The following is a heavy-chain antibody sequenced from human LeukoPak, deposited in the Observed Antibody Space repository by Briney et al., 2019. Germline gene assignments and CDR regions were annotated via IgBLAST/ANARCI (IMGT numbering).Heavy chain of an antibody. Sequence: GGSLRLSCAASGFTFSSYWMHWVRQAPGKGLVWVSRINSDGISTSYADSVKGRFTISRDNAKNTLYLQMNSLRAEDTAVYYCARGFLGDNSNYWGQGTLVTVSS. J-gene: IGHJ4*02. CDR1: GFTFSSYW. CDR2: INSDGIST. D-gene: IGHD2/OR15-2a*01. CDR3: ARGFLGDNSNY. V-gene: IGHV3-74*01.